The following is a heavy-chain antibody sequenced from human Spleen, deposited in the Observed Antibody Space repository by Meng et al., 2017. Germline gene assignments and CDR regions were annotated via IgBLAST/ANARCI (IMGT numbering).Heavy chain of an antibody. CDR1: GFFFEDYG. Sequence: GESLKTSCAASGFFFEDYGMSWVRQAPKKGLEWVSGINRKGDTTGYADSVKGRFTIARENAENSLVLQINSLRAEDTALYYCARMGTGDAFDLCGQGTMVTV. CDR3: ARMGTGDAFDL. CDR2: INRKGDTT. V-gene: IGHV3-20*04. J-gene: IGHJ3*01. D-gene: IGHD7-27*01.